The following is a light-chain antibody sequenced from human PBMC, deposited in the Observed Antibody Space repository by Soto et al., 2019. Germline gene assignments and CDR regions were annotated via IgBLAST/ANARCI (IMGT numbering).Light chain of an antibody. J-gene: IGKJ4*01. CDR1: QSVLYSSNNKNW. CDR3: QQYYRTPLT. V-gene: IGKV4-1*01. CDR2: WAS. Sequence: DIVMTQSPDSLAVSLGERATINCKSSQSVLYSSNNKNWLAWYQQKPRQPPKLLIYWASTRESGVPDRFSGSGSGTDFTLTISSLQAEDVAVYYCQQYYRTPLTFGGGTKVEIK.